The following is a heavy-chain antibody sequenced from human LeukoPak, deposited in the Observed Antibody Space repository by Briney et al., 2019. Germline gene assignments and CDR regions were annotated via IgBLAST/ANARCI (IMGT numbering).Heavy chain of an antibody. CDR3: ARIYYDSSGYPGPFFDY. CDR1: GFTFSNYW. D-gene: IGHD3-22*01. CDR2: INNDGSST. J-gene: IGHJ4*02. Sequence: GGSLRLSCAASGFTFSNYWMHWVRQAPGKGLVWVSRINNDGSSTNYADSVKGRFTISRDNAKNTLYLQMNSLRAEDTAVYYCARIYYDSSGYPGPFFDYWGEGPLVTVSS. V-gene: IGHV3-74*01.